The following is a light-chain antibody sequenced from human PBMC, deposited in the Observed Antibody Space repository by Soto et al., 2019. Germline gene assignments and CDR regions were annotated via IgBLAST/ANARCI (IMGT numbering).Light chain of an antibody. V-gene: IGKV1-5*03. Sequence: DIQMTQSPSTLSTSVGDRVTITCRASQSINSWLAWYQQKPGKAPNLLIYKASSLESGVPSRYSGNGSGTEFTLTISSLQPDDFATYYCQQYNSYSGAFGQGPKVEIK. CDR1: QSINSW. J-gene: IGKJ1*01. CDR2: KAS. CDR3: QQYNSYSGA.